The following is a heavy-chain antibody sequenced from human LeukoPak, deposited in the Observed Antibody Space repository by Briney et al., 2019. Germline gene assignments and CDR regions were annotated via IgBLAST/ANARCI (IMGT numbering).Heavy chain of an antibody. CDR1: GYTLTELS. J-gene: IGHJ6*03. V-gene: IGHV1-24*01. CDR3: ATAAPGIAVAGHYYYYYMDV. D-gene: IGHD6-19*01. Sequence: ASVKVSCKVSGYTLTELSMHWVRQAPGKGLEWMGGFDPEDGETIYAQKFQGRVTMTEDTSTDTAYMELSSLRSEGTAVYCCATAAPGIAVAGHYYYYYMDVWGKGTTVTVSS. CDR2: FDPEDGET.